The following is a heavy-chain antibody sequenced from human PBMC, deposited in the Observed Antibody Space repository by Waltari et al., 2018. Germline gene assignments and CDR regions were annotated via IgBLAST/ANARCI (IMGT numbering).Heavy chain of an antibody. J-gene: IGHJ4*02. CDR2: CEPEDGET. CDR1: GYTLTELS. D-gene: IGHD2-2*01. Sequence: QVQLVQSGAEVKKPGASVKVSCKVSGYTLTELSMHWVRQAPGKGLEWMGGCEPEDGETIYAQKFQGRVTMTEDTATDTAYMERTSLRSEDTAVYYCATDRGGGIVPAATFDYWGQGTLVTVSS. CDR3: ATDRGGGIVPAATFDY. V-gene: IGHV1-24*01.